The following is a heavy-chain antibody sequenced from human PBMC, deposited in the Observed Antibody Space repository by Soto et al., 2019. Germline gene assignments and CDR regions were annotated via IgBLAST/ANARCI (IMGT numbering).Heavy chain of an antibody. CDR2: IGSGGDT. Sequence: EVQLVESGGGLVQPGGSLRLSCAASGVTLSSYDIHWVRQATGEGLAWVSGIGSGGDTHYADSVKGRFIISSEDGKNSLYLQMNNLRVGDTAGYYCTRKTPPTGMEVWGQGATVTVSS. CDR1: GVTLSSYD. CDR3: TRKTPPTGMEV. V-gene: IGHV3-13*01. D-gene: IGHD3-9*01. J-gene: IGHJ6*02.